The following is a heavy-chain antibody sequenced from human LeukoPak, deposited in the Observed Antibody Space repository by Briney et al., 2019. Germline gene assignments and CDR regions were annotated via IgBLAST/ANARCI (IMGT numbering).Heavy chain of an antibody. Sequence: SEALSLTCTVSGGSISSYYWSWIRQPPGKGLEWIGYIYYSGSTNYNPSLKSRVTISVDTSKNQFSLKLSSVTAADTAVYYCARGRRIAANLGGYFDYWGQGTLVTVSS. J-gene: IGHJ4*02. D-gene: IGHD6-13*01. CDR3: ARGRRIAANLGGYFDY. CDR1: GGSISSYY. CDR2: IYYSGST. V-gene: IGHV4-59*08.